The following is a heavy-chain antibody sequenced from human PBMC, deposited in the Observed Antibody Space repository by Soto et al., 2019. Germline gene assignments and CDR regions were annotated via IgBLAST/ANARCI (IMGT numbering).Heavy chain of an antibody. J-gene: IGHJ4*02. CDR1: GGSISSGGYY. CDR3: ARGGSNYLYFDY. V-gene: IGHV4-31*03. CDR2: IHHSGST. Sequence: SETLSLTCTVSGGSISSGGYYWSWIRQQPGKGLEWIAYIHHSGSTYYNPSLKSRVSISVDTSKNQFSLKLSSVTAADTAVYYCARGGSNYLYFDYWGQGTQVTVSS. D-gene: IGHD1-26*01.